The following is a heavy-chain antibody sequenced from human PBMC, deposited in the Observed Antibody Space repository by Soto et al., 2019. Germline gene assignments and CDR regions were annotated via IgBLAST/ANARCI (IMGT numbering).Heavy chain of an antibody. CDR2: INSDGSST. J-gene: IGHJ4*02. V-gene: IGHV3-74*01. CDR1: GFTFTSYW. CDR3: ARGGWARLGGDY. Sequence: EVQLVESGGGLVQPGGSLRLSCAASGFTFTSYWMHWVRQAPGKGLLWVSRINSDGSSTSYVDSVKGRFTISRDNAKNTLQLQMNSLTVEDTAVYYCARGGWARLGGDYWGQGTQVTVSS. D-gene: IGHD3-16*01.